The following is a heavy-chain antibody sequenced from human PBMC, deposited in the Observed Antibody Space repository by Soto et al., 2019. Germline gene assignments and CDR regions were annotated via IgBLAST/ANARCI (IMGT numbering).Heavy chain of an antibody. D-gene: IGHD5-18*01. CDR1: GYSFTSYW. V-gene: IGHV5-51*01. CDR2: IYPGDSDT. CDR3: ARLGGYVDTAMVPDYYYGMDV. Sequence: GESLKISCKGSGYSFTSYWICWVRQMPGKGLEWMGIIYPGDSDTRYSPSFQGQVTISADKSISTAYLQWSSLKASDTAMYYCARLGGYVDTAMVPDYYYGMDVWGQGTTVTVSS. J-gene: IGHJ6*02.